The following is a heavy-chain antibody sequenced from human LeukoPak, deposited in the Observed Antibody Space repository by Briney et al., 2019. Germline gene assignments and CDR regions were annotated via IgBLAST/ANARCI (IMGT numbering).Heavy chain of an antibody. V-gene: IGHV1-69*13. J-gene: IGHJ4*02. D-gene: IGHD3-22*01. Sequence: SVKVSCTASGGTFSSYAISWVRQAPGQGLEWMGGIIPIFGTANYAQKFQGRVTITADESTSTAYMELSSLRSENTAVYYCARGRKGDTYYYDSSGYYYLDYWGQGTLVTVSS. CDR2: IIPIFGTA. CDR1: GGTFSSYA. CDR3: ARGRKGDTYYYDSSGYYYLDY.